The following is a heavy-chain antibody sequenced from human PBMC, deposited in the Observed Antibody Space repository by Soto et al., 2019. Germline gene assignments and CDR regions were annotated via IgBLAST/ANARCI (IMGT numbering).Heavy chain of an antibody. Sequence: SETLSLTCAVSGGSISSGGYSWSWIRQPPGKGLEWIGYIYYSGSTNYNPSLKSRVTISVDTSKNQFSLRLSSVTAADTAVYYCVRERVSGTFSPYYHYGMDVWGQGTTVTVSS. V-gene: IGHV4-61*08. CDR1: GGSISSGGYS. CDR2: IYYSGST. D-gene: IGHD3-10*01. CDR3: VRERVSGTFSPYYHYGMDV. J-gene: IGHJ6*02.